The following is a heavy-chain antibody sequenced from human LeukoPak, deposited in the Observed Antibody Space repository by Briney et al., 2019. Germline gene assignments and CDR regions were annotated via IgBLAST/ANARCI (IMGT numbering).Heavy chain of an antibody. V-gene: IGHV1-58*02. CDR2: IVVGSGNT. Sequence: SVKVSCKASGFTLTSSAMQWVRQARGQRLEWIGWIVVGSGNTNYAQKFQERVTITRDMSTSTAYMELSSLRSDDTAVYYCARGGYSGYDSEYYFDYWGQGTLVTVSS. CDR1: GFTLTSSA. J-gene: IGHJ4*02. D-gene: IGHD5-12*01. CDR3: ARGGYSGYDSEYYFDY.